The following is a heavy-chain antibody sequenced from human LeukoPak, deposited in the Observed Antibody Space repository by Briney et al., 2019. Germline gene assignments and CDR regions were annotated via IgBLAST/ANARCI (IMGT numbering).Heavy chain of an antibody. CDR1: GDSVSSNSAA. V-gene: IGHV6-1*01. CDR2: TYYRSKWYN. CDR3: ARETRSTRGYSGYDIFDY. Sequence: SQTLSLTCAISGDSVSSNSAAWNRIRQSPSRGLEWLGRTYYRSKWYNDYAVSVKSRITINPDTSKNQLSLQLNSVTPEDTAVYYCARETRSTRGYSGYDIFDYWGQGTLVTVSS. D-gene: IGHD5-12*01. J-gene: IGHJ4*02.